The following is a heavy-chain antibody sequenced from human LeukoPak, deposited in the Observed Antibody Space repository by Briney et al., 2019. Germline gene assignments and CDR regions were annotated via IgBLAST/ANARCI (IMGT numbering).Heavy chain of an antibody. V-gene: IGHV3-30-3*01. D-gene: IGHD6-13*01. CDR2: ISYDGSNK. J-gene: IGHJ5*02. CDR3: AGPQVAAADSNWFDP. Sequence: GRSLRLSCAASGFTFSSYAMHWVRQAPGKGLEWVAVISYDGSNKYYADSVKGRFTISRDNSKNTLYLQMNSLRAEDTAVYYCAGPQVAAADSNWFDPWGQGTLVTVSS. CDR1: GFTFSSYA.